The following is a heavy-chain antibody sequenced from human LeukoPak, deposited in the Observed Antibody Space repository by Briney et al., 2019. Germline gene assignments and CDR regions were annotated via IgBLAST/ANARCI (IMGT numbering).Heavy chain of an antibody. V-gene: IGHV3-7*01. Sequence: GGSLRLSCAASGFIFSTSWMSWVRQAPGKGLEWVANIKQDGSEKYYVDSVKGRFTISRDNAKNSLYLQMNSLRAEDTAVYYCARDQGFSYYYYYMDVWGKGTTVTVSS. J-gene: IGHJ6*03. D-gene: IGHD3-3*01. CDR3: ARDQGFSYYYYYMDV. CDR2: IKQDGSEK. CDR1: GFIFSTSW.